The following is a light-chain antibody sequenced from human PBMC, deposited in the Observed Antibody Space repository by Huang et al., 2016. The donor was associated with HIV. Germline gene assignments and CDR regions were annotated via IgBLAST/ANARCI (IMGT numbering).Light chain of an antibody. CDR2: GAS. J-gene: IGKJ4*01. Sequence: IVLTQSPGTLSLSPGERATLSCRASQSVSSSYLAWYQQKPGQAPRLLIYGASSRATGIPDRCSGSGSVTDFTLTISRLQPEDFAVYYCQQYGSSPRTFGGGTQVEIK. CDR1: QSVSSSY. V-gene: IGKV3-20*01. CDR3: QQYGSSPRT.